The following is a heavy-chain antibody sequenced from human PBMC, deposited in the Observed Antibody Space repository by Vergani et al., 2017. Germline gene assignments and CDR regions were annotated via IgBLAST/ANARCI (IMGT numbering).Heavy chain of an antibody. CDR2: IIPILGIA. V-gene: IGHV1-69*09. J-gene: IGHJ4*02. CDR3: VYYDREFFDY. CDR1: GYTFTSYG. Sequence: QVQLVQSGAEVKKPGASVKVSCKASGYTFTSYGISWVRQAPGQGLEWMGRIIPILGIANYAQKFQGRVTITADKSTSTAYMELSSLRSEDTAVYYCVYYDREFFDYWGQGTLVTVSS. D-gene: IGHD3-22*01.